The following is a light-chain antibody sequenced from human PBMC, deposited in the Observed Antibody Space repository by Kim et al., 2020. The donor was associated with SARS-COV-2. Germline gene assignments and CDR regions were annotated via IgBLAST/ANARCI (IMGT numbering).Light chain of an antibody. J-gene: IGKJ2*01. CDR3: LQTYTVPRT. CDR2: AAY. CDR1: QTVSRH. V-gene: IGKV1-39*01. Sequence: DIQMTQSPSSLSASVGDRVTITCRASQTVSRHLSWYQQRPGEAPNLLIYAAYTLHDGVPSRFSGGESGTDFTLTISSLQPEDFATYYCLQTYTVPRTFGQGTKVDIK.